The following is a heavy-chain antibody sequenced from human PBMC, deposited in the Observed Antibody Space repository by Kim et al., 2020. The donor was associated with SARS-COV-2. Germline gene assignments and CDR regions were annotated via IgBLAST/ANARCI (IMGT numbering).Heavy chain of an antibody. J-gene: IGHJ4*02. CDR1: GGSISSYY. Sequence: SETLSLICTVSGGSISSYYWSWIRQPPGKGLEWIGYIYYSGSTNYNPSLKSRVTISVDTSKNQFSLKLSSVTAADTAVYYCARESYGYYFDYWGQGTLVTVSS. D-gene: IGHD5-18*01. V-gene: IGHV4-59*01. CDR2: IYYSGST. CDR3: ARESYGYYFDY.